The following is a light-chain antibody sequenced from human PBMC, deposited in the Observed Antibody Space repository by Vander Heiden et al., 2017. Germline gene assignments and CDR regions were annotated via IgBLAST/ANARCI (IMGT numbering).Light chain of an antibody. J-gene: IGKJ2*01. CDR1: QSISTY. CDR2: SAS. CDR3: QQSYSTPPT. Sequence: DIQMTQSPSSLSASVGDRVTISCRASQSISTYLNWYHQKPGRAPKLLIYSASSLQSGVPPRFSGSGSGTYFTLTISSLQPEDFAIYFCQQSYSTPPTFGQGTKLEIK. V-gene: IGKV1-39*01.